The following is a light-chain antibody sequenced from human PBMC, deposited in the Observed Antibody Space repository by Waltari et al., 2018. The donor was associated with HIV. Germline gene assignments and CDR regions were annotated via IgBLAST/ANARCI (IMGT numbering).Light chain of an antibody. J-gene: IGKJ4*01. V-gene: IGKV3-11*01. Sequence: DIVLTQSPATLSLSPGERATPSCRASQSVSSYLAWYQQKPGQAPRLLIYDASNRATGIPARFSGSGSGTDFTLTISSLEPEDFAVYYCQQRSNWPPDFGGGTKVEIK. CDR2: DAS. CDR3: QQRSNWPPD. CDR1: QSVSSY.